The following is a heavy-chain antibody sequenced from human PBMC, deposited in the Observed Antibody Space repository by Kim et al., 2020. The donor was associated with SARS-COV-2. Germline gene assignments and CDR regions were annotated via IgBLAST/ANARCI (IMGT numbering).Heavy chain of an antibody. J-gene: IGHJ4*01. CDR3: AKDAGFFYSGYYLDY. CDR2: ISYDGSNK. CDR1: GFTFSSYG. Sequence: GGSLRLSCAASGFTFSSYGMHWVRQAPGKGLEWVAVISYDGSNKYYADSVKGRFTISRDNSKNTLYLQMNSLRAEDTAVYYCAKDAGFFYSGYYLDYWG. D-gene: IGHD3-22*01. V-gene: IGHV3-30*18.